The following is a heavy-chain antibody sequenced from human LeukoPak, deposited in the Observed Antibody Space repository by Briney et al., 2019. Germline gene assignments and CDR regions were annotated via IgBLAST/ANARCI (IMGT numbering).Heavy chain of an antibody. V-gene: IGHV4-4*07. Sequence: PSETLSLTCTVSGGSITSYYWSYIRQPAGKGLEWIGRIHTSGSTNYNPSLKSRVTMSVDTSKNQFSLMLSSVTAADTAIYYCAREFSGTSIAARVFDSWGQGTLVTVSS. D-gene: IGHD6-6*01. CDR1: GGSITSYY. J-gene: IGHJ4*02. CDR3: AREFSGTSIAARVFDS. CDR2: IHTSGST.